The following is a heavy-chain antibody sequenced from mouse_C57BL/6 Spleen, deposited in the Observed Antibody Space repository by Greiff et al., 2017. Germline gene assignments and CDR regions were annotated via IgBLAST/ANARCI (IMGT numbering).Heavy chain of an antibody. CDR3: TGTKYYFDY. J-gene: IGHJ2*01. CDR1: GYTFTDYE. CDR2: IDPETGGT. D-gene: IGHD1-3*01. V-gene: IGHV1-15*01. Sequence: QVQLQQSGAELVRPGASVTLSCKASGYTFTDYEMHWVKQTPVHGLEWIGAIDPETGGTASNQKFKGKAILTTYKSSSTAYMELRSLTSEDSADCNCTGTKYYFDYWGQGTTLTVSS.